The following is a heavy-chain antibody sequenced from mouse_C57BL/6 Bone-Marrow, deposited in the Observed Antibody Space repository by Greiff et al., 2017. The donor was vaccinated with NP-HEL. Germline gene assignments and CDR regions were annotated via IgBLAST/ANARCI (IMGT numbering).Heavy chain of an antibody. Sequence: QVQLKESGPGLVQPSQSLSITCTVSGFSLTSYGVHWVRQSPGKGLEWLGVIWRGGSTDYNAAFMSRLSITKDNSKSQVFFKVNSLQADDTAIYYCAKNGPYDYDGAWFAYWGQGTLVTVSA. J-gene: IGHJ3*01. D-gene: IGHD2-4*01. V-gene: IGHV2-5*01. CDR2: IWRGGST. CDR3: AKNGPYDYDGAWFAY. CDR1: GFSLTSYG.